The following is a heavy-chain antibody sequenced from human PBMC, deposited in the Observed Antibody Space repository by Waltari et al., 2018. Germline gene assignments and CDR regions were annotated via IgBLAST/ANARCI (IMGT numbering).Heavy chain of an antibody. Sequence: QVQLVESGGGVVQPGGSLRLSCAASGFTFSSYGMPWVRQAPGKGLEWVAVISYDGSNKYYADSVKGRFTISRDNSKNTLYLQMNSLRAEDTAVYYCAKETWTTVTPYYYYMDVWGKGTTVTISS. CDR1: GFTFSSYG. D-gene: IGHD4-17*01. CDR3: AKETWTTVTPYYYYMDV. CDR2: ISYDGSNK. J-gene: IGHJ6*03. V-gene: IGHV3-30*18.